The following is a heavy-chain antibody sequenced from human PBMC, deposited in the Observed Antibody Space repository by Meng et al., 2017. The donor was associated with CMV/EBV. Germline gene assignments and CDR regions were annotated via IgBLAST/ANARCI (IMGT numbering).Heavy chain of an antibody. CDR3: ARGKRYYDFWSGYYNDYGMDV. D-gene: IGHD3-3*01. CDR2: ISAYNGNT. J-gene: IGHJ6*02. CDR1: GYTFTSYG. Sequence: ASVKVSCKASGYTFTSYGISWVRQAPGQGLEWMGWISAYNGNTNYAQKLQGRVTMTTDTSTSTAYMELRSLRSDDTAVYYCARGKRYYDFWSGYYNDYGMDVWGQGTTVTVSS. V-gene: IGHV1-18*01.